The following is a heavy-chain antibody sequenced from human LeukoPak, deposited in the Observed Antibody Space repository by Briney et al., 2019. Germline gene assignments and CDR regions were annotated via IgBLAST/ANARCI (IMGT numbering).Heavy chain of an antibody. J-gene: IGHJ5*02. D-gene: IGHD3-22*01. CDR1: GFTFSNAW. CDR2: IKQDGSET. Sequence: PGGSLRLSCAASGFTFSNAWMSWVRQAPGKGLEWVANIKQDGSETYYVDSVKGRFTISRDNAKNSLYLQMNSLRDEDTAWYYCAKKTYYYDTSNLGWFDPWGQGTLVTVSS. V-gene: IGHV3-7*05. CDR3: AKKTYYYDTSNLGWFDP.